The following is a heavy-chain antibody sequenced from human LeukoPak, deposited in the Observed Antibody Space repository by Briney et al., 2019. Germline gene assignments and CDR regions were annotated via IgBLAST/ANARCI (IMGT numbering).Heavy chain of an antibody. V-gene: IGHV1-69*01. D-gene: IGHD3-3*01. CDR2: IIPIFGTA. CDR3: ARSRPYYDFWSGYSDYYYYGMDV. Sequence: ASVKVSCKASGGTFSSYAISWVRQAPGQGLEWMGGIIPIFGTANYAQKFQGRVTITADESTSTAYMELSSLRSEDTAVYYCARSRPYYDFWSGYSDYYYYGMDVWGQGTTVTVSS. J-gene: IGHJ6*02. CDR1: GGTFSSYA.